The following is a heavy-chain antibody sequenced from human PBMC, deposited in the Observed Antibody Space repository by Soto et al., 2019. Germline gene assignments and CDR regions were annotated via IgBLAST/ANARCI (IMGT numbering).Heavy chain of an antibody. J-gene: IGHJ4*02. V-gene: IGHV2-70*01. CDR1: VFSLSTSGMC. Sequence: ESGPTLVNPTQTLTLTCTFSVFSLSTSGMCVSWIRQPPGKALEWLALIDWDDDKYYSTSLKTRLTISKDNSKNQVVLTMTNMDPVDTATYYCTRKIAVASTWYFDYWGQGTLGTVSS. CDR2: IDWDDDK. D-gene: IGHD6-19*01. CDR3: TRKIAVASTWYFDY.